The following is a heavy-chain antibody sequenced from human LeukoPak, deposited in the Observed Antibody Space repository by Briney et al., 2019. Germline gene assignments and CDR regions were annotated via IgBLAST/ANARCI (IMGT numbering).Heavy chain of an antibody. D-gene: IGHD4-17*01. J-gene: IGHJ4*02. V-gene: IGHV1-2*04. CDR2: INPNSGGT. Sequence: AASVKVSCKASGYTFTGYYMHWVRQAPGQGLEWMGWINPNSGGTNYAQKFQGWVTMTRDTSISTAYMELSRLRSDDTAVYYCARSRNYRDYGDYVGLYYFDYWGQGTLVTVSS. CDR1: GYTFTGYY. CDR3: ARSRNYRDYGDYVGLYYFDY.